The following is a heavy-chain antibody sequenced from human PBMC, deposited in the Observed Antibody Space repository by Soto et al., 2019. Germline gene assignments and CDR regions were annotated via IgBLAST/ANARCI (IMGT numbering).Heavy chain of an antibody. CDR2: ISGSGGST. CDR1: GFTFSSYA. V-gene: IGHV3-23*01. J-gene: IGHJ4*02. D-gene: IGHD3-22*01. Sequence: GGSLRLSCAASGFTFSSYAMSWVRQAPGKGLEWVSAISGSGGSTYYADSVKGRFTISRDNSKNTLYLQMNSLRAEDTAVYYCAKDLSSSMIVVVISAFDYWGQGTLVTVSS. CDR3: AKDLSSSMIVVVISAFDY.